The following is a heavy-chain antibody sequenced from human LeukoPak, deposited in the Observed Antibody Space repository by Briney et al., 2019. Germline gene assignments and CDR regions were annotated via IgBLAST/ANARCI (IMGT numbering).Heavy chain of an antibody. V-gene: IGHV3-30*14. CDR3: ARGLEYYDSPH. Sequence: GGSLRLSCAASGFTFSSYAMHWVRQAPGKGLEWVAVISYDGSNKYYADSVKGRFTISGDNSKNTLYLQMNSLRAEDTAVYYCARGLEYYDSPHWGQGTMVTVSS. J-gene: IGHJ3*01. D-gene: IGHD3-22*01. CDR1: GFTFSSYA. CDR2: ISYDGSNK.